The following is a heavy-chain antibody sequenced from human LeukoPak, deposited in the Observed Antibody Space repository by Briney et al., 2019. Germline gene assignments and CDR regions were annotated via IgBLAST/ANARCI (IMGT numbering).Heavy chain of an antibody. CDR3: AGLAVAGNFDY. D-gene: IGHD6-19*01. CDR2: IYYSGST. Sequence: PSETLSLTCTVAGGSISSYYWSWIRQPPGKGLEWIGYIYYSGSTNYNPSLKSRVTISVDTSKNQFSLKLSSVSAAGTAVYYCAGLAVAGNFDYWGQGTLVTVSS. V-gene: IGHV4-59*12. J-gene: IGHJ4*02. CDR1: GGSISSYY.